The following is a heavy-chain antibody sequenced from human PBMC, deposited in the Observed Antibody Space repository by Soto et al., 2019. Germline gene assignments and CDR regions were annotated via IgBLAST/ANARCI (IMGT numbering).Heavy chain of an antibody. Sequence: TRSLTCAVSVGSTSGSYYYWAWLRQSPGKGPEWIGSVFYTGFTSYNPSLESRVSVSVDTSKSQFSLKLSAVTAADTAVYYCATSQKGYNWNYFDHWGQGALVTFSS. D-gene: IGHD1-20*01. V-gene: IGHV4-39*01. J-gene: IGHJ4*02. CDR1: VGSTSGSYYY. CDR3: ATSQKGYNWNYFDH. CDR2: VFYTGFT.